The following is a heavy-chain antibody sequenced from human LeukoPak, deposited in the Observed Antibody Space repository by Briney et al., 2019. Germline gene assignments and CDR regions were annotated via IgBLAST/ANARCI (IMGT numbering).Heavy chain of an antibody. V-gene: IGHV4-59*08. Sequence: SETLSLTCTVSCSSIRSYYGSWIRQPPGKGREWMGYIYYSGSTNYNPSLKGRVTVSVDTSKNQFSLKLSSVTAADTAVYYCARCYSSGWSGDGFAYWGQGTLVTVSS. CDR2: IYYSGST. CDR1: CSSIRSYY. D-gene: IGHD6-19*01. CDR3: ARCYSSGWSGDGFAY. J-gene: IGHJ4*02.